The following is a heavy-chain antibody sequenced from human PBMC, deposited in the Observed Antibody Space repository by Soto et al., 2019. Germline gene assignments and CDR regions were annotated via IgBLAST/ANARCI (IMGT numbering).Heavy chain of an antibody. CDR1: GGTFSSYA. CDR2: IIPIFGTA. CDR3: ARGRWLQFGIKLGY. V-gene: IGHV1-69*12. Sequence: QVQLVQSGAEVKKPGSSVKVSCKASGGTFSSYAISWVRQAPGQGLEWMGGIIPIFGTANYAQKFQGRVTITADESTSTAYMELSSLRSEDTAVYYCARGRWLQFGIKLGYWGQGTLVTVSS. D-gene: IGHD5-12*01. J-gene: IGHJ4*02.